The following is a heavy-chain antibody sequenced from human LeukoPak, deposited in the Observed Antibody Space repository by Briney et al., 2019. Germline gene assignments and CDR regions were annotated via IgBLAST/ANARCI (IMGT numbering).Heavy chain of an antibody. Sequence: GASVKVSCKASGYTFTGYYMRWVRQAPGQGLEWMGWTNPNSGGTNYAQKFQGWVTMTRDTSISTAYMELSRLRSDDTAVYYCAREGHCSSTSCYEGAFDYWGQGTLVTVSS. CDR2: TNPNSGGT. CDR3: AREGHCSSTSCYEGAFDY. CDR1: GYTFTGYY. J-gene: IGHJ4*02. D-gene: IGHD2-2*01. V-gene: IGHV1-2*04.